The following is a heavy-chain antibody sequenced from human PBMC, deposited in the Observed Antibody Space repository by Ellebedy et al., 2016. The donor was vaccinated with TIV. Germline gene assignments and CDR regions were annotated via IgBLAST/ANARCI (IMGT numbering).Heavy chain of an antibody. D-gene: IGHD6-19*01. Sequence: PGGSLRLSCAASGFTFSSYAMHWVRQAPGKGLEYVSAISSNGGSTYYANSVKGRFTISRDNSKNTLYLQMGSLRAEDMAVYYCARGQWLAAYFDFWGQGTLVTVSS. V-gene: IGHV3-64*01. J-gene: IGHJ4*02. CDR1: GFTFSSYA. CDR2: ISSNGGST. CDR3: ARGQWLAAYFDF.